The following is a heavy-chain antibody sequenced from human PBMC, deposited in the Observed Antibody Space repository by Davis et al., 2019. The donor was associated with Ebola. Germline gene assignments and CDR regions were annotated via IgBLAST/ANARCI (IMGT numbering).Heavy chain of an antibody. CDR1: GFTFSDYY. Sequence: GESLKISCAASGFTFSDYYMSWIRQAPGKGLEWVAFIRYDGSNKYYADSVKGRFTISRDNSKNTLYLQMNSLRAEDTAVYYCAKVWYSSGHYDYWGQGTLVTVSS. V-gene: IGHV3-30*02. CDR2: IRYDGSNK. D-gene: IGHD6-19*01. J-gene: IGHJ4*02. CDR3: AKVWYSSGHYDY.